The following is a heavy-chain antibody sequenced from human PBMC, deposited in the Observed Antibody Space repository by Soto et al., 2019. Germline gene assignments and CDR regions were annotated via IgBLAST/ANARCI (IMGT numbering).Heavy chain of an antibody. V-gene: IGHV3-23*01. Sequence: GGSLRLSCAAPGFTFSSYAMNWVRQAPGKGLEWVSAISGSAATTHFADSVKGRFTISRDNSENILFLQMNSLRAEDTALYYCAKSRAVADAFDIWGQGTLVTVSS. J-gene: IGHJ3*02. CDR2: ISGSAATT. CDR1: GFTFSSYA. D-gene: IGHD6-19*01. CDR3: AKSRAVADAFDI.